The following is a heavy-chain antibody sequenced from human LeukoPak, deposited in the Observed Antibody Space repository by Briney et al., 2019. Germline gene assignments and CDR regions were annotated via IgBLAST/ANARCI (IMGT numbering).Heavy chain of an antibody. CDR2: INPNSGGT. J-gene: IGHJ4*02. Sequence: ASVKVSCKTSGYTFTGYYLHWVRQAPGQGLEWMGWINPNSGGTNYPQKFQGRVTMTRDTSFTTAYMELGRLKSDDTAVYYCARDCGYDSQRMNYFDYWGQGTLVTVSS. CDR1: GYTFTGYY. V-gene: IGHV1-2*02. CDR3: ARDCGYDSQRMNYFDY. D-gene: IGHD5-12*01.